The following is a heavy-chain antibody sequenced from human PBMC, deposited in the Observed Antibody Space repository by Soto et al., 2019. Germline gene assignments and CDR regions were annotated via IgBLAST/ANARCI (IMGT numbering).Heavy chain of an antibody. CDR1: GYTFTSYG. D-gene: IGHD6-25*01. J-gene: IGHJ6*02. Sequence: QVQLVQSGAEVKKPGASVKVSCKASGYTFTSYGISWVRQAPGQGLEWMGWISAYNGNTNYAQKLQGRVTRTTDTSTSTAYMELRSLRSDDTAVYYCARADASLRLYSYGMDVWGQGTTVTVSS. CDR3: ARADASLRLYSYGMDV. CDR2: ISAYNGNT. V-gene: IGHV1-18*04.